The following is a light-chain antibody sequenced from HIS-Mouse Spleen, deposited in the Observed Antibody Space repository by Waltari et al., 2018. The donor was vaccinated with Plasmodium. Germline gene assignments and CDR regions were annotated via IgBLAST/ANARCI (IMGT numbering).Light chain of an antibody. CDR3: MILPSNASGV. V-gene: IGLV5-37*01. Sequence: QPVLTQPPSSSASPGESARLTCTLPSDINVGSYNIYWYQQKPGSPPRYRLYYYSDSDKGQGCGAPSRFCGTKDCSANAVILLICGSQSEDEADYYCMILPSNASGVFGGGTKLTVL. CDR1: SDINVGSYN. CDR2: YYSDSDK. J-gene: IGLJ3*02.